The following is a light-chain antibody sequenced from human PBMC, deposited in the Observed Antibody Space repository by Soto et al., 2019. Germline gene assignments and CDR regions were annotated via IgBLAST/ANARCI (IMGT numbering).Light chain of an antibody. V-gene: IGKV3-15*01. CDR1: QSVSSN. CDR3: QQYNNWPLT. CDR2: GAS. Sequence: EIVMTQSPATLSVSPGERATLSCRASQSVSSNLAWYQQKPGQAPRLLIYGASPRATGIPARFSGSGSGTEFTLTISSLQSEDFAVYYCQQYNNWPLTFGQGTRLEI. J-gene: IGKJ5*01.